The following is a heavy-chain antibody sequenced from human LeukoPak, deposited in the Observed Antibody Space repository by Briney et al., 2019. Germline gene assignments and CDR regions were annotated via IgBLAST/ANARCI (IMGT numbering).Heavy chain of an antibody. Sequence: GGSLRLSRAASGFIFRSYAMSWVRQAPGKGLEWVSGISGSGSSTYFADSVKGRFTTSRDNSKNTLYLQMNSLRVEDTAVYYCAKVTYYSYPEGFDYWGQGTLVTVSS. CDR1: GFIFRSYA. J-gene: IGHJ4*02. CDR2: ISGSGSST. V-gene: IGHV3-23*01. D-gene: IGHD3-10*01. CDR3: AKVTYYSYPEGFDY.